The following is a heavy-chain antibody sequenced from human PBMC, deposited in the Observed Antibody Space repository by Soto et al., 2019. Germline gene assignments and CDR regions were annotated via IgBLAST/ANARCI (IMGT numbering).Heavy chain of an antibody. CDR1: GGSLSGNY. J-gene: IGHJ5*02. D-gene: IGHD4-4*01. V-gene: IGHV4-34*01. Sequence: ETLSLTCAVYGGSLSGNYWGWIRQPPGKGLEWIGETHHSGSTAYNPSLKSRVTISVDTSKNQFSLKLNSVTAADTAVYYCARGRVHDYCNFRPPYYWFDPWGQGTLVTVS. CDR2: THHSGST. CDR3: ARGRVHDYCNFRPPYYWFDP.